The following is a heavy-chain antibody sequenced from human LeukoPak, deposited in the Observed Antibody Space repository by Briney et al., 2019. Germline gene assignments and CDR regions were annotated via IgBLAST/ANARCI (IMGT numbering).Heavy chain of an antibody. J-gene: IGHJ4*02. CDR2: IYHSGST. CDR1: GGSISSGGYY. CDR3: ARVVNYDFWSGFDY. V-gene: IGHV4-30-2*01. D-gene: IGHD3-3*01. Sequence: KSSETLSLTCTVSGGSISSGGYYWSWIRQPPGKGLEWIGYIYHSGSTNYNPSLKSRVTISVDRSKNQFSLKLSSVTAADTAVYYCARVVNYDFWSGFDYWGQGTLVTVSS.